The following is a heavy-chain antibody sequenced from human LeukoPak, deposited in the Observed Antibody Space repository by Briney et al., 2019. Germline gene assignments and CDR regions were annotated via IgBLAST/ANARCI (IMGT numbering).Heavy chain of an antibody. CDR1: GCTFTSYY. Sequence: GASVKVSCKASGCTFTSYYMHWERQAPGQGLEWMGIMNPSGGSTTYAQKFQGRVTMTRDTSTSTVYMELSSLRSEDTAVYYCARSNYDFWSGYSSDAFDIWGQGTMVTVSS. J-gene: IGHJ3*02. D-gene: IGHD3-3*01. V-gene: IGHV1-46*01. CDR3: ARSNYDFWSGYSSDAFDI. CDR2: MNPSGGST.